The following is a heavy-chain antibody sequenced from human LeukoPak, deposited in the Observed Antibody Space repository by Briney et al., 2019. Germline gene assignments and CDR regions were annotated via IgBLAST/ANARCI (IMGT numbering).Heavy chain of an antibody. V-gene: IGHV3-7*01. D-gene: IGHD3-9*01. CDR1: GFTFSSYW. Sequence: GGSLRLSCAASGFTFSSYWMSWVRQAPGKGLEWVANIKQDGSEKYYVDSVKGRFTISRDNAKNSLYLQMNSLRAEDTAVYYCARDVDDILTGYYRGYYFDYWGQGTLVTVSS. CDR2: IKQDGSEK. CDR3: ARDVDDILTGYYRGYYFDY. J-gene: IGHJ4*02.